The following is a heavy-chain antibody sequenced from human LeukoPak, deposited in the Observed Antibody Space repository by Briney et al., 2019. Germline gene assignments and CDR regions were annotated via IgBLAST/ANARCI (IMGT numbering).Heavy chain of an antibody. CDR3: ARLTKRYYDFWSGYFNYYFDY. J-gene: IGHJ4*02. CDR1: GGSISSYY. CDR2: IYTSGST. Sequence: SETLSLTCTVAGGSISSYYWSWIRQPPGKGLEWIGYIYTSGSTNYNPSLKSRVTISVDTSKNPFSLKLSPVTAADTAVYYCARLTKRYYDFWSGYFNYYFDYWGQGTLVTVSS. V-gene: IGHV4-4*09. D-gene: IGHD3-3*01.